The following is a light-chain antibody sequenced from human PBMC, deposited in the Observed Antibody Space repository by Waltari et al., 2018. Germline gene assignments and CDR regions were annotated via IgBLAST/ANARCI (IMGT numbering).Light chain of an antibody. CDR1: QSLLHSNGNTY. CDR2: RVS. CDR3: MQGSQNPRT. J-gene: IGKJ1*01. Sequence: DIVMTQTPLSLPVTPGEPASISCRSSQSLLHSNGNTYLYWYLQKPGQPPRLLIYRVSNRFSGVPDRFSGSGSGTDFTLKISRVEAEDVGVYYCMQGSQNPRTFGQGTKVEIK. V-gene: IGKV2-29*02.